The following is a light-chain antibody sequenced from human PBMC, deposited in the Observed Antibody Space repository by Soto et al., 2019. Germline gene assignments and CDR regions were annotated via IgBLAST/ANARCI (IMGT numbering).Light chain of an antibody. CDR3: QHLNSFPIP. Sequence: IQLTQSPSSLSASVGDRVTISCRASQGIANFLAWYQQKPGKAPKLLIYGASTLQSGVPSRFSGSGSGTDFTLTISSLQPEDFATYYCQHLNSFPIPFGPGTKVDIK. CDR1: QGIANF. J-gene: IGKJ3*01. CDR2: GAS. V-gene: IGKV1-9*01.